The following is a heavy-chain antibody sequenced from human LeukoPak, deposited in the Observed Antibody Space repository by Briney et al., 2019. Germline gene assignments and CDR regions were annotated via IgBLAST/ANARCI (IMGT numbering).Heavy chain of an antibody. V-gene: IGHV4-59*01. J-gene: IGHJ4*02. CDR2: IYSSGYS. D-gene: IGHD5-18*01. CDR1: DGSISSYY. Sequence: SETLSLTCTVSDGSISSYYWSWIRQPPGKGLEWIGYIYSSGYSYYNPSLKSRVTMSVDTSKNQFSLKVSSVTAADTAVYYCARIKYSYGYAFDYWGQGTLVTVSS. CDR3: ARIKYSYGYAFDY.